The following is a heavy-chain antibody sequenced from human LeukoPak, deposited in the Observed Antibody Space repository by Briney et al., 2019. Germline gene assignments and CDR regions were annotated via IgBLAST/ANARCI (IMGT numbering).Heavy chain of an antibody. J-gene: IGHJ6*03. CDR1: GYTFTYRY. D-gene: IGHD5-12*01. V-gene: IGHV1-45*02. CDR3: ARLLSGYSGYNKWDYCYYMDV. Sequence: SVKVSCKASGYTFTYRYLHWVRQAPGQALEWMGWITPFNGNTNYAQKFQDRVTITRDRSMSTAYMELSSLRSEDTAMYYCARLLSGYSGYNKWDYCYYMDVWGKGTTVTISS. CDR2: ITPFNGNT.